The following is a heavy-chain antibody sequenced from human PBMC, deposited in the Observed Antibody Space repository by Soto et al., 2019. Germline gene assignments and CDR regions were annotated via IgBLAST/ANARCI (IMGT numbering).Heavy chain of an antibody. J-gene: IGHJ6*02. D-gene: IGHD2-21*01. CDR3: ARDIRSYYYGMDV. Sequence: GGSLRLSCAASGFTFSSYALHWVRQAPGKGLEWVTTMSYDGANRYYADSVKGRFTISRDNSKSSLFLQMNSLRAEDTAVYYCARDIRSYYYGMDVWGQGTTVTVSS. CDR1: GFTFSSYA. V-gene: IGHV3-30-3*01. CDR2: MSYDGANR.